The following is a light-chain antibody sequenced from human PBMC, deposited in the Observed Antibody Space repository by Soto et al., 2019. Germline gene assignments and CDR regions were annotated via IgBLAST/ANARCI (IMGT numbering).Light chain of an antibody. CDR1: QSISRK. CDR3: KQSFRGWT. J-gene: IGKJ1*01. Sequence: DIQMTQSPSSLSASVGDRITITCRASQSISRKLNWYQQRPGKAPKLLIYATSSLQSGVPSRFSGSGSGTGFTLTFSSQQPEDFATYYCKQSFRGWTFGQGTKVDIK. V-gene: IGKV1-39*01. CDR2: ATS.